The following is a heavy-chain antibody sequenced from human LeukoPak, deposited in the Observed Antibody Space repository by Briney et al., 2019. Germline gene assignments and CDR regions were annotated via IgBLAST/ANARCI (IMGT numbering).Heavy chain of an antibody. V-gene: IGHV4-30-2*01. D-gene: IGHD3-10*01. CDR3: VSGADFVY. CDR2: IYHSGST. CDR1: GGSISSGGYS. Sequence: SQTLSLTCAVSGGSISSGGYSWSWIRQPPGKGLEWIGYIYHSGSTNYNPSLKSRVTISVDTSKNQFSLKLSSVTAADTAVYYCVSGADFVYWGQGTLVTVSS. J-gene: IGHJ4*02.